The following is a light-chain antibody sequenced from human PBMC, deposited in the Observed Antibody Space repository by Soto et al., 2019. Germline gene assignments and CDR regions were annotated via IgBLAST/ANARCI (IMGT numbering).Light chain of an antibody. CDR2: GAS. CDR3: HQYGTSQT. V-gene: IGKV3-20*01. Sequence: EMVLTQSPGTLSLSPGERATLSCRASQSVTSNYIAWYQQKPGQAPRLLIHGASSRATGIPDRFSGSGSGTDLSLTISRLEPEDFAVYDCHQYGTSQTFGQGTKVEVK. J-gene: IGKJ1*01. CDR1: QSVTSNY.